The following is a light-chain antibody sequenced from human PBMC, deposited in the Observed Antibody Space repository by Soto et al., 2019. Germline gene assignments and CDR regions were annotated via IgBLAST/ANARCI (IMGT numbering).Light chain of an antibody. Sequence: DIQMTQSPSSLSASVGDRVIITCRASQSMSSYLNWYQQKQGKAPKLLIYAASSLQSGVPSRFSGSGSGTDFTLTISSLQPEDFATYYCQQSYSTPPVTFGQGTKLEIK. CDR1: QSMSSY. CDR3: QQSYSTPPVT. V-gene: IGKV1-39*01. J-gene: IGKJ2*01. CDR2: AAS.